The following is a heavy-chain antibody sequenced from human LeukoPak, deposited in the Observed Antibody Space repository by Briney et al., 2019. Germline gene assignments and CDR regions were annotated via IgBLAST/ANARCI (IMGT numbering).Heavy chain of an antibody. Sequence: SETLSLTCTVSGGSISSSSYYWGWIRQPPGKGLEWIGSIYYSGSTYYNPSLKSRVTISVDTSKNQFSLKLSSVTAADTAVYYCARRSITIFRVVIIPYYFDYWGQGTLVTVSS. CDR2: IYYSGST. D-gene: IGHD3-3*01. CDR1: GGSISSSSYY. V-gene: IGHV4-39*01. CDR3: ARRSITIFRVVIIPYYFDY. J-gene: IGHJ4*02.